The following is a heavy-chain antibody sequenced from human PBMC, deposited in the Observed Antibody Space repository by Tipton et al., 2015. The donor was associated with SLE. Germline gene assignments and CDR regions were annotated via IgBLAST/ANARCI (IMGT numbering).Heavy chain of an antibody. D-gene: IGHD3/OR15-3a*01. J-gene: IGHJ4*01. V-gene: IGHV1-18*01. Sequence: QLAQSGGGMKKPGASVKVSCKASGYTFRNYGISWVRQAPGQGVEWMGWISPYNGNTKYGQKFQGRVTMTTDTATNTAYMELRSLTSDDTAIYYCAIMFGRPGTPDLYYWGHGTLVTASS. CDR1: GYTFRNYG. CDR3: AIMFGRPGTPDLYY. CDR2: ISPYNGNT.